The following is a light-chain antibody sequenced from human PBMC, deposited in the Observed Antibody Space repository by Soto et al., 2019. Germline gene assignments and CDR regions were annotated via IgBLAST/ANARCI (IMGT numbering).Light chain of an antibody. J-gene: IGLJ2*01. CDR2: DVS. V-gene: IGLV2-14*01. CDR3: SSYTSSSTLV. Sequence: QSALTQPASVSGSPGQSITISCPGTSSDVGGYNYVSWYQQHPGKAPKLMSYDVSNRPSGVSNRFSGSKSGNTASLTISGPQAEDEADYYCSSYTSSSTLVFGGGTKLTVL. CDR1: SSDVGGYNY.